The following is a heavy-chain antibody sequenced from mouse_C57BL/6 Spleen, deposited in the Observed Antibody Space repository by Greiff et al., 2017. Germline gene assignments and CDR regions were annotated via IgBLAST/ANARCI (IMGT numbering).Heavy chain of an antibody. CDR1: GFTFSSYA. J-gene: IGHJ3*01. Sequence: EVQVVESGGGLVKPGGSLKLSCAASGFTFSSYAMSWVRQTPEKRLEWVATISDGGSYTYYPDNVKGRFTISRDNAKNNLYLQMSHLKSEDTAMYYCARDEDGSSYGWFAYWGQGTLVTVSA. CDR2: ISDGGSYT. D-gene: IGHD1-1*01. CDR3: ARDEDGSSYGWFAY. V-gene: IGHV5-4*01.